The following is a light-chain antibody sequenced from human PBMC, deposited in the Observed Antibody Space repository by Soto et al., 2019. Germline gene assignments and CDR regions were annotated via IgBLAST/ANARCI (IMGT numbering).Light chain of an antibody. J-gene: IGLJ2*01. CDR2: DDN. CDR1: SGSIASNY. Sequence: FMLTQPHSVSESPGKTVTISCTGSSGSIASNYVQWYQQRPGSAPTTVIYDDNQRPSGVPDRFSGSIDSSSNSASLTISGLKDEAEADYYCQSYDSSNRGVFGGGTKLTVL. V-gene: IGLV6-57*02. CDR3: QSYDSSNRGV.